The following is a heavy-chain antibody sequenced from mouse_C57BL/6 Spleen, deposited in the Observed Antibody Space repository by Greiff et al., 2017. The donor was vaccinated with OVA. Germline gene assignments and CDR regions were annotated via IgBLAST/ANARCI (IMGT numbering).Heavy chain of an antibody. CDR3: TRVNWDQGCDY. D-gene: IGHD4-1*01. Sequence: EVKLEESGGGLVKPGGSLKLSCAASGFTFSDYGMHWVRQAPEKGLEWVAYISSGSSTIYYADTVKGRFTISRDNAKNTLFLQMTSLRSEDTAMYYCTRVNWDQGCDYWGQGTTLTVSS. CDR2: ISSGSSTI. V-gene: IGHV5-17*01. J-gene: IGHJ2*01. CDR1: GFTFSDYG.